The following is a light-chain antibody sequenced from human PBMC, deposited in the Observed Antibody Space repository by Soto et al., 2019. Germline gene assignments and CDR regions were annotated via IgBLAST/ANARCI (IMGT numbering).Light chain of an antibody. J-gene: IGLJ1*01. V-gene: IGLV1-40*01. CDR2: GNS. Sequence: QSVLTQPPSVSAAPGQRVTIFCTGSSSNIGAGYDVHWYQQLPGTAPKLLIYGNSNRPSGVPDRFSGSKSGTSASLAITGLQAEDEADYYCQSYGSSLSALFGTGTKVTVL. CDR3: QSYGSSLSAL. CDR1: SSNIGAGYD.